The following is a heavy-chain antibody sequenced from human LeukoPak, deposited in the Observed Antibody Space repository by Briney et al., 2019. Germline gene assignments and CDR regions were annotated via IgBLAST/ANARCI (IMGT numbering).Heavy chain of an antibody. CDR1: GDSVSSNSAA. D-gene: IGHD3-10*01. CDR2: TYYRSKWYN. J-gene: IGHJ4*02. V-gene: IGHV6-1*01. Sequence: SQTLSLTCAISGDSVSSNSAAWNWIRQSPSRGLEWLGRTYYRSKWYNDYAVSVKSRITINPDTSKNQFSLQLNSVTPEDTGVYYCARTGFGTRSEGDYFDYWGQGTLVTVSS. CDR3: ARTGFGTRSEGDYFDY.